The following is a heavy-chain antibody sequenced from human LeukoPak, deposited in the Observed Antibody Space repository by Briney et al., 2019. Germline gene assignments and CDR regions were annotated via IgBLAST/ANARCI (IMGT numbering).Heavy chain of an antibody. J-gene: IGHJ6*03. CDR3: ARDAPYDSSGYYYYYYYYYMDV. D-gene: IGHD3-22*01. CDR1: GGSISSYY. CDR2: IYTGGST. Sequence: SETLSLTCTVSGGSISSYYWSWIRQPAGKGLEWIGRIYTGGSTNYNPSLKSRVIMSVDSSKDQFSLKLSSVTAADTGVYYCARDAPYDSSGYYYYYYYYYMDVWGKGTTVTVSS. V-gene: IGHV4-4*07.